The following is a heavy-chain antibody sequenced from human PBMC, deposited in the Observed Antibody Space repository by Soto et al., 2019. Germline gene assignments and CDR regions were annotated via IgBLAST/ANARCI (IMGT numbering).Heavy chain of an antibody. Sequence: PSETLSLTCTVSGCSISSYYWSWIRQPPGKGLEWIGYIYYSGSTNYNPSLTSRVTISVDTSKNQFSLKLSSVTAADTAVYYCARAGRWLQFGADAFDIWGQGTMVTVSS. J-gene: IGHJ3*02. V-gene: IGHV4-59*01. D-gene: IGHD5-12*01. CDR3: ARAGRWLQFGADAFDI. CDR1: GCSISSYY. CDR2: IYYSGST.